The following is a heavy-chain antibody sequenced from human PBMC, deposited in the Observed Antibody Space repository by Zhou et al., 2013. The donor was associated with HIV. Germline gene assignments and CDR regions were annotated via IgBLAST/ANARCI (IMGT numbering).Heavy chain of an antibody. J-gene: IGHJ6*03. D-gene: IGHD3-3*01. CDR2: IIPIFGTA. CDR3: ARVQYVLRFLEWVYYMDV. CDR1: GGTFSSYA. V-gene: IGHV1-69*05. Sequence: QVQLVQSGAEVKKPGSSVKVSCKASGGTFSSYAISWVRQAPGQGLEWMGGIIPIFGTANYAQKFQGRVTITTDESTSTAYMELSSLRSEDTAVYYCARVQYVLRFLEWVYYMDVWGKGDHGHRLL.